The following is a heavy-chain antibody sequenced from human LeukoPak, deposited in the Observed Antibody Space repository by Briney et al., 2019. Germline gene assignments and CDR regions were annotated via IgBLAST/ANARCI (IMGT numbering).Heavy chain of an antibody. J-gene: IGHJ4*02. Sequence: GGSLRLSCATSGFTFSTYFMNWVRQAPGKGLEWVSYISSSGSTIYYANSVKGRFTISRDNAKNSLYLQMNSLRAADTAVYYCARDGYGDYSIGQHYWGQGTLVTVSS. CDR3: ARDGYGDYSIGQHY. CDR2: ISSSGSTI. V-gene: IGHV3-48*04. CDR1: GFTFSTYF. D-gene: IGHD4-17*01.